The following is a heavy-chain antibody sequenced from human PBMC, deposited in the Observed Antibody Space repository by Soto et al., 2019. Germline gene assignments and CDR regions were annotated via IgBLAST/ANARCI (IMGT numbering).Heavy chain of an antibody. J-gene: IGHJ5*02. D-gene: IGHD2-2*01. CDR3: AKAGLGYCSSNSCWRWFDP. Sequence: QVQLVESGGGVVQPGRSLRLSCAASGFTFSSYGMHWVRQAPGKGLEWVAVISYDGSNKYYADSVKGRFTISRDNSKNTLYLQMNRLRAEDTAVYYCAKAGLGYCSSNSCWRWFDPWGQGTLVTVSS. CDR2: ISYDGSNK. V-gene: IGHV3-30*18. CDR1: GFTFSSYG.